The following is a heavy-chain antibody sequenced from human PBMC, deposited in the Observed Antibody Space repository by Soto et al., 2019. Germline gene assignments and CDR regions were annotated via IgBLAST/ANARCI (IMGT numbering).Heavy chain of an antibody. CDR1: GFTFSSYG. Sequence: GGSLRLSCAASGFTFSSYGMHWVRQAPGKGLEWVAVIWYDGSNKYYADSVKGRFTISRDNSKNTLYLQMNSLRAEDTAVYYCARMRPPIYGSWYTFQSKGLRGWQYYCYGMDVWGQGTKVTVSS. CDR2: IWYDGSNK. CDR3: ARMRPPIYGSWYTFQSKGLRGWQYYCYGMDV. J-gene: IGHJ6*02. D-gene: IGHD2-2*02. V-gene: IGHV3-33*01.